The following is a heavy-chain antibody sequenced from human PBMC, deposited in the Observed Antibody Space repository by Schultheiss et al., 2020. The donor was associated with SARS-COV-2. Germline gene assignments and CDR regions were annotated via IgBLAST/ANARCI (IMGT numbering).Heavy chain of an antibody. V-gene: IGHV3-23*01. CDR2: ISGSGGST. Sequence: GSLRLSCAASGFTFSSYAMSWVRQAPGKGLEWVSAISGSGGSTYYADSVKGRFTISRDNSKNTLYLQMNSLRAEDTAVYYCAKVGRRYFDWLPDYWGQGTLVTVSS. CDR1: GFTFSSYA. J-gene: IGHJ4*02. D-gene: IGHD3-9*01. CDR3: AKVGRRYFDWLPDY.